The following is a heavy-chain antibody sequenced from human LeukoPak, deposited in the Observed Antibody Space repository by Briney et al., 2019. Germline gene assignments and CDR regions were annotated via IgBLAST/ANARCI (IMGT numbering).Heavy chain of an antibody. V-gene: IGHV1-2*02. J-gene: IGHJ2*01. CDR1: GYTFTGYY. Sequence: ASVKVSCKASGYTFTGYYMYWVRQAPGQGLEWMGWINPNSGGTNYAQKFQGRVTMTRDTSIFTAYMELSSLRSDDTAVYYCARELRRGWYFDLWGRGTLVTVSS. D-gene: IGHD3-10*01. CDR3: ARELRRGWYFDL. CDR2: INPNSGGT.